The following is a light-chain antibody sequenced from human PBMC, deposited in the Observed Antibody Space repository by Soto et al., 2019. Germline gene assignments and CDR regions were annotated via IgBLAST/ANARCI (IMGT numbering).Light chain of an antibody. J-gene: IGKJ2*01. CDR2: GSS. CDR1: QSVSSTY. CDR3: QQYGRSPPFT. Sequence: EIVLTQSPGTLSLSPGERATLSCRASQSVSSTYIAWYQQNPGQAPRLLIYGSSSRATGIPDRFSGSGSGTDFTLTISRLEPEDFAVYFCQQYGRSPPFTFGQVTKVDI. V-gene: IGKV3-20*01.